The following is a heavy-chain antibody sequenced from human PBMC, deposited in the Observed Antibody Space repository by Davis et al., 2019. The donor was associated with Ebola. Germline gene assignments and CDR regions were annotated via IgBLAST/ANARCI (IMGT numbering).Heavy chain of an antibody. Sequence: GESLKISCAASGFTFSSYAMHWVRQAPGKGLEWVAVISYDGSNKYYADSVKGRFTISRDNSKNTLYLQMNSLRAEDTAVYYCARDRDSSSWYIDYWGQGTLVTVPS. D-gene: IGHD6-13*01. CDR2: ISYDGSNK. J-gene: IGHJ4*02. CDR1: GFTFSSYA. CDR3: ARDRDSSSWYIDY. V-gene: IGHV3-30-3*01.